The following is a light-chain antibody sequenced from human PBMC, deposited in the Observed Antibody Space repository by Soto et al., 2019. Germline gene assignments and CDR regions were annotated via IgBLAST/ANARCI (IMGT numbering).Light chain of an antibody. Sequence: EIVLTQSPGTLSLSPGERGTLSCMASQSISDSQLAWYQQKPGQAPRLLIYGASNMATGIPDRFSGSGSGTDFTLAVSRLEPADFAVYYCQQYGGSPLTFGPGTKVEV. J-gene: IGKJ1*01. CDR2: GAS. CDR1: QSISDSQ. CDR3: QQYGGSPLT. V-gene: IGKV3-20*01.